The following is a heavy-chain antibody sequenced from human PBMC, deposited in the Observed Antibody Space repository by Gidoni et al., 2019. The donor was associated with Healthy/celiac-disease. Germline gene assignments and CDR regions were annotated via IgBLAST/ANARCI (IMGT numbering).Heavy chain of an antibody. Sequence: STYYNPSLKSRVTISVDTSKNQFSLKLSSVTAADTAVYYCARDHITGTTRAFDIWGQGTMVTVSS. CDR2: ST. D-gene: IGHD1-20*01. CDR3: ARDHITGTTRAFDI. J-gene: IGHJ3*02. V-gene: IGHV4-31*02.